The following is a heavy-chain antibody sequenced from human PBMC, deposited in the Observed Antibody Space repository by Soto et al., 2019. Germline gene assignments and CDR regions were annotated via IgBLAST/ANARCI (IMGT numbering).Heavy chain of an antibody. CDR2: VTGSATKI. CDR3: AKGGATQGLLFQED. J-gene: IGHJ4*02. CDR1: ACTFDDYA. Sequence: PEGSLRLPCAPSACTFDDYAMSWVRQAPGKGLGRVPPVTGSATKIYYTDSVKGRFAGSSDNSRDTRYLHMNRLTAEDTAVSFFAKGGATQGLLFQEDGGQGTLVTVYS. D-gene: IGHD1-26*01. V-gene: IGHV3-23*01.